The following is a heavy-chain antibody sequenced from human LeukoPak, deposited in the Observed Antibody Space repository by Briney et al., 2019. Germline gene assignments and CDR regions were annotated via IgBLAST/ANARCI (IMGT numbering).Heavy chain of an antibody. V-gene: IGHV3-9*03. D-gene: IGHD6-13*01. CDR3: AKGLEQQLVPDFDY. CDR1: GFTFSSYA. J-gene: IGHJ4*02. CDR2: ISWNSGSI. Sequence: PGGSLRLSCAASGFTFSSYAKNWVRQAPGQGLGWVSGISWNSGSIGYADSVKGRFTISRDNAKNSLYLQMNSLRAEDMALYYCAKGLEQQLVPDFDYWGQGTLVTVSS.